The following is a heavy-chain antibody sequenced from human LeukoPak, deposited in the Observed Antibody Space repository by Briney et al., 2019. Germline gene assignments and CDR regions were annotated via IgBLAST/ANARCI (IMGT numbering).Heavy chain of an antibody. CDR1: GGSISYYY. D-gene: IGHD2-21*02. CDR2: VYYSGST. Sequence: SETLSLTCTVSGGSISYYYWGWIRQPPGKGLEWIGYVYYSGSTSYNPSLKSRVTISLDMSKHQFSLKLNSVTAADTAVYYCARHAYCGGDCFGGAFEIWGQGTMVTVSS. CDR3: ARHAYCGGDCFGGAFEI. J-gene: IGHJ3*02. V-gene: IGHV4-59*08.